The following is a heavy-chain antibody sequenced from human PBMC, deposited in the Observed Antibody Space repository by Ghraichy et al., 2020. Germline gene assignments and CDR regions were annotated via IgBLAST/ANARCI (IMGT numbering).Heavy chain of an antibody. CDR3: ARYPLAAASWVRGFDP. CDR2: IKQDGSVQ. D-gene: IGHD6-13*01. J-gene: IGHJ5*02. V-gene: IGHV3-7*01. CDR1: GFTFSTYW. Sequence: GGSLRLSCAASGFTFSTYWMSWVRQAPGKGLEWVANIKQDGSVQHYVDSVKGRFTISRDNAKNSLYLQMNSLRAEDTAVYYCARYPLAAASWVRGFDPWGQGTLVTVSA.